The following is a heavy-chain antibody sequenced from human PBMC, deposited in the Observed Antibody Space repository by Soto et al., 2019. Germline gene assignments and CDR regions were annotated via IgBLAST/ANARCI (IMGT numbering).Heavy chain of an antibody. CDR3: ARQVLRFLELLSQSNLYYYSYGMDV. J-gene: IGHJ6*02. Sequence: ASVKVSCKASGYTFTSYYMHWVRQAPGQGLERMGIINPSGGSTSYAQKFQGRVTMTRDTSTSTVYMELSSLRSEDTAVYYCARQVLRFLELLSQSNLYYYSYGMDVWGQGTTVTVSS. CDR2: INPSGGST. D-gene: IGHD3-3*01. CDR1: GYTFTSYY. V-gene: IGHV1-46*01.